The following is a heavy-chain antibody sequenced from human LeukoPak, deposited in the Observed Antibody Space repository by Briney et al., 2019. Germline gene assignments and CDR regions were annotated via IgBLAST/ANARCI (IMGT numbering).Heavy chain of an antibody. J-gene: IGHJ5*02. D-gene: IGHD2-2*01. V-gene: IGHV4-38-2*02. CDR2: IYHSGST. Sequence: SETLSLTCTVSGYSISSGYYWGWIRQPPGKGLEWIGSIYHSGSTYYNPSLKSRVTISVDTSKNQFSLKLSSVTAADTAVYYCARGCSSTSCYSQRFDPWGQGTLVTVSS. CDR3: ARGCSSTSCYSQRFDP. CDR1: GYSISSGYY.